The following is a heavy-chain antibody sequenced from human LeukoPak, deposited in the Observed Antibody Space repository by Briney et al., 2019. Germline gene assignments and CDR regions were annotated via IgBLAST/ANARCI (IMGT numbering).Heavy chain of an antibody. CDR1: GYSISSGYY. CDR2: IYHSGST. Sequence: PSETLSLTCAVSGYSISSGYYWGWIRQPPGKGLEWIGSIYHSGSTYYNPSLKSRVTISVDTSKNQFSLKLSSVIAADTAVYYCARGDLPTIVVVPAAIGYWGQGTLVTVSS. J-gene: IGHJ4*02. V-gene: IGHV4-38-2*01. D-gene: IGHD2-2*01. CDR3: ARGDLPTIVVVPAAIGY.